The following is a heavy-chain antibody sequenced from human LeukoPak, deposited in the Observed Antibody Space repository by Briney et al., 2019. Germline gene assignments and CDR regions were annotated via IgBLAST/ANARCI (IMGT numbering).Heavy chain of an antibody. CDR2: ISGSGGST. V-gene: IGHV3-23*01. CDR3: AKARIWDSSGLWFDY. Sequence: GGSLRLSCAASGFTFSSYGMHWVRQAPGKGLEWVSAISGSGGSTYYADSVKGRFTISRDNSKNTLYLQMNSLRAEDTAVYYCAKARIWDSSGLWFDYWGQGTLVTVSS. J-gene: IGHJ4*02. D-gene: IGHD3-22*01. CDR1: GFTFSSYG.